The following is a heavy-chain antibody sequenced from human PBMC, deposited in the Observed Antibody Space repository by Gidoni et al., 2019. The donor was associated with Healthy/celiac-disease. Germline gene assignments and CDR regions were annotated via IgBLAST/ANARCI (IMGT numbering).Heavy chain of an antibody. D-gene: IGHD3-22*01. Sequence: QVQLVQSGAEVKKPGASVKVSCKASGYTFTGYYMHWVRQAPGQGLEWMGWINPNSGGTNYAQKFQGRVTMTRDTSISTAYMELSRLRSDDTAVYYCARDWRGRFRWGYYDSSGYGDFDYWGQGTLVTVSS. V-gene: IGHV1-2*02. CDR1: GYTFTGYY. CDR2: INPNSGGT. CDR3: ARDWRGRFRWGYYDSSGYGDFDY. J-gene: IGHJ4*02.